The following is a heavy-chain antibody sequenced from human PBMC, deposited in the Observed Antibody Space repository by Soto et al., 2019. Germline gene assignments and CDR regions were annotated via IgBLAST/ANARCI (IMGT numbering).Heavy chain of an antibody. J-gene: IGHJ4*02. V-gene: IGHV3-30*18. Sequence: QVQLVESGGGVVQPGRSLRLSCAASGFTYSSYGMHWVRQAPGKGLEWAAGISYDGRNKYYADSVKGRFTISRDNSKNTLYLQVNSLRGEDTAVYYCAKESITSSWIDYWGQGTLVTVSS. D-gene: IGHD6-13*01. CDR2: ISYDGRNK. CDR3: AKESITSSWIDY. CDR1: GFTYSSYG.